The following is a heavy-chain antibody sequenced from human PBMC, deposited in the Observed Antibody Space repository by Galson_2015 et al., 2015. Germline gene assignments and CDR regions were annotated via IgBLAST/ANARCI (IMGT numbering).Heavy chain of an antibody. J-gene: IGHJ4*02. CDR2: IKYDGSQT. D-gene: IGHD1-14*01. CDR1: GFTFRNYW. V-gene: IGHV3-7*03. Sequence: LRLSCAASGFTFRNYWMVWVRQTPEKGLQWVAKIKYDGSQTFYVDSVKGRFTISRDNAENSLDLQMNSLRADDTAVYYCARDANRGGEFDYWGQGALVTVSS. CDR3: ARDANRGGEFDY.